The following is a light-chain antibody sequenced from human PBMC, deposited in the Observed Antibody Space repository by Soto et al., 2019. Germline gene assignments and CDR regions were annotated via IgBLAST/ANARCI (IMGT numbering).Light chain of an antibody. CDR1: SSDVGGYNY. V-gene: IGLV2-8*01. Sequence: QSALTQPPSASGSPGQSVTISCTGTSSDVGGYNYVSWYQQHPGKAPKLMIYDVSKRPSGVPDRFSGSKSGNTASLTVSGLQAEDEADYYCSSYAGSNNWVFGGGTKGTGL. CDR2: DVS. J-gene: IGLJ3*02. CDR3: SSYAGSNNWV.